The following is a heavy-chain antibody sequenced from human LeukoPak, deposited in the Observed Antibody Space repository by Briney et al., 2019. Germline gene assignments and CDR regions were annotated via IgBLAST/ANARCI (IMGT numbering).Heavy chain of an antibody. CDR3: ASGSYGRDY. V-gene: IGHV3-7*01. CDR1: GFTFSNYW. J-gene: IGHJ4*02. Sequence: GGSLRLSCAASGFTFSNYWMSWVRQAPGKGLKWVANIKEDGSEKYYVDSVKGRFTISRDNAKNSLYLQMNSLRAEDTAVYYCASGSYGRDYWGQGTLVTVSS. CDR2: IKEDGSEK. D-gene: IGHD1-26*01.